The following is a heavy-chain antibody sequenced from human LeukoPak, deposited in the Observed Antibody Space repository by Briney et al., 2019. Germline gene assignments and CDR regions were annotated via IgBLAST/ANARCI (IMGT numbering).Heavy chain of an antibody. CDR3: ARTTAAAANAFDI. CDR1: GYTFTNYG. CDR2: ISVYNGNT. D-gene: IGHD2-2*01. Sequence: ASVKVSCKASGYTFTNYGISWVRQAPGQGLEGMGWISVYNGNTNHAQKLQGRVTMTTDTSTSTAYMELRSLRSDDTAVYYCARTTAAAANAFDIWGQGTMVTVSS. J-gene: IGHJ3*02. V-gene: IGHV1-18*01.